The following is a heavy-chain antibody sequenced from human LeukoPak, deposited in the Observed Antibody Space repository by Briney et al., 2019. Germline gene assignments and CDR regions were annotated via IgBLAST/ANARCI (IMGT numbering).Heavy chain of an antibody. CDR1: GFTFSSYE. V-gene: IGHV3-48*03. Sequence: GGSLRLSCAASGFTFSSYEMNWVRQAPGKGLEWVSYISSSGSTIYYADSVKGRFTISRDNAKNSLYLQMNSLRAEDTAVYYCARDHRNYYDSSGYYYGLNPAFDIWGQGTMVTVSP. D-gene: IGHD3-22*01. CDR2: ISSSGSTI. CDR3: ARDHRNYYDSSGYYYGLNPAFDI. J-gene: IGHJ3*02.